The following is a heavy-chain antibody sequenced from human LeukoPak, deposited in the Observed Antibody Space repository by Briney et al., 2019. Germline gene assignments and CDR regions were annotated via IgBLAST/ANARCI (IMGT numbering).Heavy chain of an antibody. CDR3: ARVQDTAMVRGVDY. Sequence: SETLSLTCAVYGGSFSGYYWSWIRQRLGRGLDWIGEINHSGSTNYNPSLKSRVTISVDTSKNQFSLKLSSVTAADTAVYYCARVQDTAMVRGVDYWGQGTLVTVSS. V-gene: IGHV4-34*01. J-gene: IGHJ4*02. CDR2: INHSGST. CDR1: GGSFSGYY. D-gene: IGHD5-18*01.